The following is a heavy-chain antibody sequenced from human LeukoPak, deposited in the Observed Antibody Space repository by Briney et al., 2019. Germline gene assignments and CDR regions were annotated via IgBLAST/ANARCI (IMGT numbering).Heavy chain of an antibody. CDR1: GYTFTSYY. CDR3: ASFRPSGSYYDRLLRRTYAFDI. Sequence: GASVKVSCKASGYTFTSYYMHWVRQAPGQGLEWMGIINPSGGSTSYAQKFQGRVTMTRDTSTSTVYMELSSLRSEDTAVYYCASFRPSGSYYDRLLRRTYAFDIWGQGTMVTVSS. J-gene: IGHJ3*02. D-gene: IGHD1-26*01. CDR2: INPSGGST. V-gene: IGHV1-46*01.